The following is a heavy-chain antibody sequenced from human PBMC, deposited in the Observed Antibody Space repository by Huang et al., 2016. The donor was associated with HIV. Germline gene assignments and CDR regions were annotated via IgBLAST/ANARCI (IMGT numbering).Heavy chain of an antibody. Sequence: QVQLVQSGAEVKKPGSSVKVSCKASGGSFRNFAIGWVRQAPGQGLEGRGGIIPTRGTANYAQKFQGRVTMIADESTSTAYMELSSLRSEDTAVYYCATVDYYDTSGPQRGYFDNWGQGTLVTVSS. CDR3: ATVDYYDTSGPQRGYFDN. J-gene: IGHJ4*02. V-gene: IGHV1-69*01. CDR2: IIPTRGTA. CDR1: GGSFRNFA. D-gene: IGHD3-22*01.